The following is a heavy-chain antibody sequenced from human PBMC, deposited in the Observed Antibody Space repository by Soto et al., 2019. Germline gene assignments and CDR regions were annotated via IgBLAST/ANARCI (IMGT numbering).Heavy chain of an antibody. CDR2: ISGSGATI. CDR3: ASDPYYYASAY. V-gene: IGHV3-11*01. D-gene: IGHD3-10*01. CDR1: GFTFSDYY. Sequence: PGGSLRLSCAASGFTFSDYYMTWLRQAPGKGLEWVSKISGSGATIYYADSVKGRFTVSRDNAKNSLYLQMDSLRAEDTAVYYCASDPYYYASAYWGQGTLLTVSS. J-gene: IGHJ4*02.